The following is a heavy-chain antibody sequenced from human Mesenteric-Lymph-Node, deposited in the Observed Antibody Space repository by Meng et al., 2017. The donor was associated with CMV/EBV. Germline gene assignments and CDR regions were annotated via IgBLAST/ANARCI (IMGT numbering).Heavy chain of an antibody. Sequence: FTAYYIHWVRQAPGQGLEWMGWLSSHNGNTKYAQKLQGRVTMTTDTSTSTAYMELRSLRSDDTAVYYCARSHYDIFTGFYNICDYWGQGTLVTVSS. V-gene: IGHV1-18*01. CDR2: LSSHNGNT. CDR3: ARSHYDIFTGFYNICDY. J-gene: IGHJ4*02. CDR1: FTAYY. D-gene: IGHD3-9*01.